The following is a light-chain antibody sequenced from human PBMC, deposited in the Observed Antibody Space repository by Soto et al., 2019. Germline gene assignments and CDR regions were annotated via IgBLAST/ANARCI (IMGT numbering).Light chain of an antibody. V-gene: IGKV3-20*01. CDR3: QHYGTSAL. CDR2: AS. CDR1: QSVSAMY. J-gene: IGKJ3*01. Sequence: EVVLTQSPGTLSLSPGERATLSCRASQSVSAMYSAWYQQKPGQAPVLILYASNRATGIPDRFSGSGFGTDFNLTTCIREPDHVALYYCQHYGTSALFGPGTKVEIK.